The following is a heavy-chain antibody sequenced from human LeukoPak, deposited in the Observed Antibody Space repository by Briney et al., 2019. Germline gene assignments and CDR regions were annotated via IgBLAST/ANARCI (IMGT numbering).Heavy chain of an antibody. D-gene: IGHD3-3*01. CDR1: GGSISSSSYY. CDR2: IYYSGST. V-gene: IGHV4-39*07. CDR3: ARTRLRFLEWFFDP. J-gene: IGHJ5*02. Sequence: NTSETLSLTCTVSGGSISSSSYYWGWIRQPPGKGLEWIGSIYYSGSTYYNPSLKSRVTISVDTSKNQFSLKLSSVTAADTAVYYCARTRLRFLEWFFDPWGQGTLVTVSS.